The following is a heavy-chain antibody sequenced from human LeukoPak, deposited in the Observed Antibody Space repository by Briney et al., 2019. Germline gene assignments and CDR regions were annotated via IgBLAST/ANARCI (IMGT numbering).Heavy chain of an antibody. J-gene: IGHJ4*02. CDR1: GFTFSNYW. Sequence: GGSLRLSCVASGFTFSNYWMTWVRQAPGKGLEWVANIKQDGSEKYYVDYVKGRFTISRDNAKNSLYLKINTLRGEDTAVYYWAREGPDYGGQGTLATVSA. V-gene: IGHV3-7*03. CDR2: IKQDGSEK. CDR3: AREGPDY.